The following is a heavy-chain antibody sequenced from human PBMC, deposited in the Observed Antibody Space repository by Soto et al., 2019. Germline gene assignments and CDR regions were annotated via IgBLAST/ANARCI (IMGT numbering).Heavy chain of an antibody. CDR1: GYTFTNYG. J-gene: IGHJ4*02. Sequence: GASVKVSCKASGYTFTNYGISWVRQAPGQGLELMGWISGYNCNKNYAQQFQGRVTMTTDTFTSTAFIELRSLRFYDTAIYYCARDLGYYASGAVDYWGQGTLVTVSS. V-gene: IGHV1-18*01. D-gene: IGHD3-10*01. CDR2: ISGYNCNK. CDR3: ARDLGYYASGAVDY.